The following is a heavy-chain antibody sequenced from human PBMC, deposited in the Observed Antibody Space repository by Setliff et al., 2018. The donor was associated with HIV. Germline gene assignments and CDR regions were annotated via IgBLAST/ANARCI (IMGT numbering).Heavy chain of an antibody. CDR2: IYWDDDK. CDR1: GGSISNYYW. V-gene: IGHV2-5*08. CDR3: AHRPYNSPNWFDP. J-gene: IGHJ5*02. D-gene: IGHD1-20*01. Sequence: TLSLTCTVSGGSISNYYWSWIRQPPGKALEWLALIYWDDDKRYSPSLESRLTITKDTSKNHVVLTMTNVDPDDTGTYYCAHRPYNSPNWFDPWGQGTLVTVSS.